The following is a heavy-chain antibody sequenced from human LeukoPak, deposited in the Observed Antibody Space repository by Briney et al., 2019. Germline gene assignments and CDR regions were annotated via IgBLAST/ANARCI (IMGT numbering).Heavy chain of an antibody. Sequence: GRSLRLSCAASGFTFSSYAMSWVRQAPGKGLEWVSAISGSGGSTYYADSVKGRFTISRDNSKNTLYLQMNSLRAEDTAVYYCAKDPYDSSGGGYWGQGTPVTVSS. CDR2: ISGSGGST. V-gene: IGHV3-23*01. J-gene: IGHJ4*02. CDR1: GFTFSSYA. D-gene: IGHD3-22*01. CDR3: AKDPYDSSGGGY.